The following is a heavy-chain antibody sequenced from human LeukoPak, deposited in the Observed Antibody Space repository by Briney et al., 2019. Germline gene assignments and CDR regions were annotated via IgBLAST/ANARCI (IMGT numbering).Heavy chain of an antibody. CDR1: GGFITSHY. CDR3: ARVVAGKFY. J-gene: IGHJ4*02. CDR2: IYVSGTT. Sequence: SETLSLTCTVSGGFITSHYWSWNRQPAGKGLEWIGHIYVSGTTNYNPSLKSRVTMSIDTSKNQFSLKLSSVTAADTAVYYCARVVAGKFYWGQGTLVTVSS. V-gene: IGHV4-4*07. D-gene: IGHD6-19*01.